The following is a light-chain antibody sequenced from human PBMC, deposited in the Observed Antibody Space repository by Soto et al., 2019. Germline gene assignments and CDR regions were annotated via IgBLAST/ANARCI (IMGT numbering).Light chain of an antibody. V-gene: IGLV1-40*01. Sequence: QSVLTQPPSVSGAPGQRVTISCTGGTSNIGAGYDVHWYQQLPGTDPKLLIYGNSNRPSEVPDRFSGSKSGTSASLAITGLQAEDEGDYYCQSNDSSLSGYVFGTGTKLTVL. CDR1: TSNIGAGYD. CDR2: GNS. CDR3: QSNDSSLSGYV. J-gene: IGLJ1*01.